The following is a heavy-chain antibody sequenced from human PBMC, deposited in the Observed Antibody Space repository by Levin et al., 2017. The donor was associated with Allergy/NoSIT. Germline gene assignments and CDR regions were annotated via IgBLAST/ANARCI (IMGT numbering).Heavy chain of an antibody. CDR3: AKGGYYGSGSFIDY. CDR1: GFTLSTNA. CDR2: VSGYGVTT. D-gene: IGHD3-10*01. Sequence: PGGSLRLSCAASGFTLSTNALSWVRQAPGKGLEWVSAVSGYGVTTYYGDSVRGRFTISRDNSKSTLYLQMNSLRVDDTAVYYCAKGGYYGSGSFIDYWGQGTLVTVSS. J-gene: IGHJ4*02. V-gene: IGHV3-23*01.